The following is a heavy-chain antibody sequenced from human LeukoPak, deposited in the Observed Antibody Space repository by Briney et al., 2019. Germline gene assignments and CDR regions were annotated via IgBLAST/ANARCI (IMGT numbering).Heavy chain of an antibody. V-gene: IGHV3-21*01. D-gene: IGHD1-26*01. J-gene: IGHJ3*02. CDR3: ARVGLVGAANAFDI. CDR2: ISSSSYI. Sequence: PGGSLRLSCAASGFTFCSYSMNWVRQAPGKGLGWVSSISSSSYIYYADSVKGRFTISRDNAKNSLYLQMNSLRAEDTAVYYCARVGLVGAANAFDIWGQGTMVTVSS. CDR1: GFTFCSYS.